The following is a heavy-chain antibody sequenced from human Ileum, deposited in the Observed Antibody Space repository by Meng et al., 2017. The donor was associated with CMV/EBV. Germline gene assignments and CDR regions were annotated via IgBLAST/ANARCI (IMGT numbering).Heavy chain of an antibody. CDR2: IYSGGGAT. CDR1: GFTFSTFA. J-gene: IGHJ3*02. CDR3: AKGVTSGSTYRAFDI. D-gene: IGHD3-22*01. V-gene: IGHV3-23*03. Sequence: GSLRLSCAASGFTFSTFAMGWVRPAPGKGLEWVSSIYSGGGATHYPDSVKGRFTISRDTSENTLHLQMSSLRVDDTALYYCAKGVTSGSTYRAFDILGQGTKVTVSS.